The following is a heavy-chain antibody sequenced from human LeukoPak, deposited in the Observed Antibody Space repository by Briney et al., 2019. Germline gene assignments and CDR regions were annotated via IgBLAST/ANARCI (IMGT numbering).Heavy chain of an antibody. CDR3: ARAMIRAAYFDY. V-gene: IGHV4-30-2*01. CDR1: GGSISSGGYS. D-gene: IGHD3-22*01. CDR2: IYHSGST. J-gene: IGHJ4*02. Sequence: PSETLSLTCAVSGGSISSGGYSWRWIRQPPGKGLEWIGYIYHSGSTYYNPSLKSRVTISVDRSKNQFSLKLSSVTAADTAVYYCARAMIRAAYFDYWGQGTLVTVSS.